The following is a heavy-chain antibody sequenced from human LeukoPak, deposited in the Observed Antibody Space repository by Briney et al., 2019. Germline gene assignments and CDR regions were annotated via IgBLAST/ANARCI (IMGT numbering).Heavy chain of an antibody. CDR1: GFSFNSYT. CDR2: ISPGVSGYT. V-gene: IGHV3-21*06. J-gene: IGHJ6*02. CDR3: VRDVLRRIGMDV. Sequence: GGSLRLSCLASGFSFNSYTMNWVREAPGKGLEWVSTISPGVSGYTWYAESVKGRFTISRDNPENSLYLQMGSLRADDTAVYYCVRDVLRRIGMDVWGQGTTVTVSS. D-gene: IGHD2/OR15-2a*01.